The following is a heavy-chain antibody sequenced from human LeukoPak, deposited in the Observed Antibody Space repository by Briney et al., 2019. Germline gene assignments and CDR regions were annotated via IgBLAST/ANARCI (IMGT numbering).Heavy chain of an antibody. V-gene: IGHV3-23*01. Sequence: PVGSLRLSCAASGFTFNTYAMSWVRQAPGKGLEWVSAISGGGATSYYADSVEGRFTISRDNSKNTLYLQMNSLRAEDTAIYYCAKDGSSGIAATADAFDIWGQGTMVTVSS. D-gene: IGHD6-13*01. CDR3: AKDGSSGIAATADAFDI. J-gene: IGHJ3*02. CDR2: ISGGGATS. CDR1: GFTFNTYA.